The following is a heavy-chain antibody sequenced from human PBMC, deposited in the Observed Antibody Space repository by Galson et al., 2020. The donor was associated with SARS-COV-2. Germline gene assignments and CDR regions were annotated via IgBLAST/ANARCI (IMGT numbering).Heavy chain of an antibody. D-gene: IGHD5-18*01. CDR2: ISYDGSNQ. J-gene: IGHJ2*01. CDR3: AKASSGYRYGFYWYFEI. CDR1: GLTYSTGA. V-gene: IGHV3-30*18. Sequence: GGSLRLPCAASGLTYSTGAMHWVPPPPGKGLEWVAVISYDGSNQYFADCVKGRFTISRDSSKNTLYLQMNNLRPEDTAVYYCAKASSGYRYGFYWYFEIWGRGTLVTASS.